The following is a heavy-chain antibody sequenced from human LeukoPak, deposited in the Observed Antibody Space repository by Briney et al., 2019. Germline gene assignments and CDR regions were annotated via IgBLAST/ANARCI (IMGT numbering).Heavy chain of an antibody. CDR3: ARDPWAMTTVTTKEFGYYYYYMDV. J-gene: IGHJ6*03. V-gene: IGHV1-2*02. D-gene: IGHD4-11*01. CDR2: INPNSGGT. CDR1: GYTFISYG. Sequence: ASVKVSCKASGYTFISYGISWVRQAPGQGLEWMGWINPNSGGTNYAQKFQGRVTMTRDTSISTAYMELSRLRSDDTAVYYCARDPWAMTTVTTKEFGYYYYYMDVWGKGTTVTVSS.